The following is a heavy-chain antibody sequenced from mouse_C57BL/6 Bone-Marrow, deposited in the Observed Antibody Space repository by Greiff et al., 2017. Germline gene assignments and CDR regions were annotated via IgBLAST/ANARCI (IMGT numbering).Heavy chain of an antibody. V-gene: IGHV6-6*01. J-gene: IGHJ4*01. Sequence: EVKLVESGGGLVQPGGSLKLSCAASGFTFSDAWMDWVRQSPEKGLEWVAEIRNKANNHATYYAESVKGRFTISRDDSNSSVYLQMSSLMAEDTGIYYCTRDGCYCYAMDYWGQGTSVTVSS. D-gene: IGHD2-3*01. CDR2: IRNKANNHAT. CDR1: GFTFSDAW. CDR3: TRDGCYCYAMDY.